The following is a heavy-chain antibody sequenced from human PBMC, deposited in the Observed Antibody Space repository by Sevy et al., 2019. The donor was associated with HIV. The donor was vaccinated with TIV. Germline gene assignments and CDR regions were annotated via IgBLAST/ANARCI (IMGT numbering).Heavy chain of an antibody. D-gene: IGHD3-3*01. CDR3: TRVKTTIFGVVITDYYYYGMDV. Sequence: GGSLRLSCTVSGFTFGDYAMSWFRQAPGKGQERVGFIRSKAYGGTTEYAASVKGRFTISRDDSKSIANLKMNSLKTEDTAVYYCTRVKTTIFGVVITDYYYYGMDVWGQGTTVTVSS. CDR2: IRSKAYGGTT. CDR1: GFTFGDYA. J-gene: IGHJ6*02. V-gene: IGHV3-49*03.